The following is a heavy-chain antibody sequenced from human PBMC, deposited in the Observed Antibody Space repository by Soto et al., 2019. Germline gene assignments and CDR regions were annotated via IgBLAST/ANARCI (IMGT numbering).Heavy chain of an antibody. D-gene: IGHD2-15*01. J-gene: IGHJ3*02. CDR2: ISAYNGNT. V-gene: IGHV1-18*01. Sequence: QVQLVQSGAEVKKPGASVKVSCKASGYTFTSYGISWVRQAPGQGLEWMGWISAYNGNTNYAQKLPGRVTMTTDTSTSTAYMELRSLRSDDTAVYYCARGATTGCSGGSCYTDDAFDIWGQGTMVTVSS. CDR1: GYTFTSYG. CDR3: ARGATTGCSGGSCYTDDAFDI.